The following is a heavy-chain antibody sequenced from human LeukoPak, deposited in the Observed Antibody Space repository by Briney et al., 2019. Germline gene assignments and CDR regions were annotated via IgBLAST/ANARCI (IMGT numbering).Heavy chain of an antibody. Sequence: GGSLRLSCTASGSTFNEYAMSWFRQAPGKGLEWVGFIRSKGSGGTIEYTASVKGRFTLSRDDSKSIVSLQMNSLQSEDTAVYCCVKGRTRADSWGQGTLVTVSS. CDR2: IRSKGSGGTI. V-gene: IGHV3-49*01. CDR1: GSTFNEYA. D-gene: IGHD3-3*01. CDR3: VKGRTRADS. J-gene: IGHJ4*02.